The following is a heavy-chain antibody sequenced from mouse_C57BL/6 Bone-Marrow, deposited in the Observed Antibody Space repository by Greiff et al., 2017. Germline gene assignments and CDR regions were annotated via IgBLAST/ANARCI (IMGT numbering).Heavy chain of an antibody. CDR3: ARNYAHFDY. J-gene: IGHJ2*01. CDR2: INPNNGGT. D-gene: IGHD1-1*01. Sequence: EVKLQQSGPELVKPGASVKISCKASGYTFTDYYMNWVKQSHGKSLEWIGDINPNNGGTSYNQKFKGKATLTVDKSSSTAYMELRSLTSEDSAVYYCARNYAHFDYWGQGTTLTVSS. CDR1: GYTFTDYY. V-gene: IGHV1-26*01.